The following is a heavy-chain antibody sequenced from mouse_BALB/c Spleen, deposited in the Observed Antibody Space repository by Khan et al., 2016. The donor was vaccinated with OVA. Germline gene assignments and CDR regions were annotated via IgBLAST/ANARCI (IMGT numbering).Heavy chain of an antibody. CDR3: VAPAYEGYYYVMDY. CDR1: GFTFRSYT. CDR2: ISNGGGST. Sequence: EVELVESGGGLVQPGGSLKLSCAASGFTFRSYTMSWFRQTPEKRLEWVAFISNGGGSTYYPDTVKGRFTISRDNAMDTLYLQMSSLKSEDTAIXCCVAPAYEGYYYVMDYWGQGTSVTVSS. D-gene: IGHD2-14*01. V-gene: IGHV5-12-2*01. J-gene: IGHJ4*01.